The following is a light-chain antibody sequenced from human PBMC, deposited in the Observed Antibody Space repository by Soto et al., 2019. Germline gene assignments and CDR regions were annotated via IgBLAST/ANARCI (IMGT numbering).Light chain of an antibody. J-gene: IGKJ4*01. V-gene: IGKV1-9*01. Sequence: DIQLTQSPSFLSASVGDRVTITCRASHDISTYLAWYQQKPGKAPRLLIYAASTLQSGVPSRFSGSGSGTEFTLTISSLQPEDFATYYCQQLNSFPPLTFGGGTKVEIQ. CDR1: HDISTY. CDR3: QQLNSFPPLT. CDR2: AAS.